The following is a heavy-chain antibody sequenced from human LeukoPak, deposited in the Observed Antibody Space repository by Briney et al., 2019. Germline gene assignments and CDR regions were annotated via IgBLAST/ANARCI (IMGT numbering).Heavy chain of an antibody. CDR1: GGSFSGYY. V-gene: IGHV4-34*01. D-gene: IGHD6-19*01. Sequence: SETLSLTCAVYGGSFSGYYWSWIRQPPGKGLAWIGEINHSGSTNYNPSLKSRVTISVDTSKNQFSLKLSSVTAADTAVYYCAREGNIAVAPNWFDPWGQGTLVTVSS. J-gene: IGHJ5*02. CDR3: AREGNIAVAPNWFDP. CDR2: INHSGST.